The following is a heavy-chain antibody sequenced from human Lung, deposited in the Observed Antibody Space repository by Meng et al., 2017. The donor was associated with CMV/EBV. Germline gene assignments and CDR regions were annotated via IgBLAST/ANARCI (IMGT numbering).Heavy chain of an antibody. CDR2: IRYDGSNK. Sequence: GGSLRLSCAASGFIFNAYGMHWVRQAPGKGLEWVAFIRYDGSNKNYADSVKGRFTISRDNSKNTVYLQLNSLRVDDSAVYYCAKDWGQLVNYFDYWGQGKXVTVDS. CDR1: GFIFNAYG. CDR3: AKDWGQLVNYFDY. V-gene: IGHV3-30*02. J-gene: IGHJ4*02. D-gene: IGHD6-6*01.